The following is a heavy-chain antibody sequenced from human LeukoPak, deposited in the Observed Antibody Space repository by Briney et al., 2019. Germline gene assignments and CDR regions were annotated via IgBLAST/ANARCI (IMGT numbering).Heavy chain of an antibody. CDR1: GFTFSDYY. CDR3: ARVVRSRTFKFYYYYYYMDA. Sequence: GGSLRLSCAASGFTFSDYYMSWIRQAPGKGLEWVSYISSSGSTIYYADSVKGRFTISRDNAKNSLYLQMNSLRAEDTAVYYCARVVRSRTFKFYYYYYYMDAWGKGTTVTISS. J-gene: IGHJ6*03. D-gene: IGHD2-2*01. CDR2: ISSSGSTI. V-gene: IGHV3-11*04.